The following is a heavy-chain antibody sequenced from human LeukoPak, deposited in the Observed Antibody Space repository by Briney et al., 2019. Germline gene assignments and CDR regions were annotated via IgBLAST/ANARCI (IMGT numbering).Heavy chain of an antibody. CDR1: GGSFSGYY. J-gene: IGHJ6*02. V-gene: IGHV4-34*01. Sequence: PSETLSLTCAVYGGSFSGYYWSWLRQPPGKGLEWIGEINHSGSTNYNPSLKSRVTISVDTSKNQFSLKLSSVTAADTAVYYCAGGYCSSTSCSHSHYYYYGMDVWGQGTTVTVSS. CDR3: AGGYCSSTSCSHSHYYYYGMDV. CDR2: INHSGST. D-gene: IGHD2-2*01.